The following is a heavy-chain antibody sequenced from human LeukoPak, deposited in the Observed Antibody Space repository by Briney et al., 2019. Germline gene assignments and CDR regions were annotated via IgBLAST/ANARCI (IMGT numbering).Heavy chain of an antibody. Sequence: GASVKVSCKASGYTFTSYYMHWVRQAPGQGLEWMGIINPSGGSTSYAQKFRGRVTMTRDTSTSTVYMELSSLRSEDTAVYYCARDLGGGYARYFFDYWGQGTLVTVSS. J-gene: IGHJ4*02. D-gene: IGHD5-12*01. V-gene: IGHV1-46*01. CDR1: GYTFTSYY. CDR2: INPSGGST. CDR3: ARDLGGGYARYFFDY.